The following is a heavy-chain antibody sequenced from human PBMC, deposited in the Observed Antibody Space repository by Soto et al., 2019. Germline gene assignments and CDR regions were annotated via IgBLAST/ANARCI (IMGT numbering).Heavy chain of an antibody. Sequence: SWPRQAKKQGLEWMGWISAYNGNTNYAQKLQGRVTMTTDTSTSTAYMELRGLRSDDTAVYYCARANSGEISGSFHWFDPWGRGTLVTVPS. CDR2: ISAYNGNT. V-gene: IGHV1-18*01. J-gene: IGHJ5*02. CDR3: ARANSGEISGSFHWFDP. D-gene: IGHD3-10*01.